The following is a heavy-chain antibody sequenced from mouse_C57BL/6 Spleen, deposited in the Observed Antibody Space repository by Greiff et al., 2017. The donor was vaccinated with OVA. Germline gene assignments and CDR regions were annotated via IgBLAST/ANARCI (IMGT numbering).Heavy chain of an antibody. CDR1: GYTFTDYY. J-gene: IGHJ2*01. V-gene: IGHV1-26*01. CDR3: ARGTGRGNYFDY. CDR2: INPNNGGT. D-gene: IGHD4-1*01. Sequence: EVQLQQSGPELVKPGASVKISCKASGYTFTDYYMNWVKQSHGKSLEWIGDINPNNGGTSYNQKFKGKATLTVDKSSSTAYMELRSLTSEDSAVYYCARGTGRGNYFDYWGQGTTLTVSS.